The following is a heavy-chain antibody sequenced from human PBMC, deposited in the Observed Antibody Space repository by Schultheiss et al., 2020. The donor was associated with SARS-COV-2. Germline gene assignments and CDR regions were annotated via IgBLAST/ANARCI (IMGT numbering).Heavy chain of an antibody. Sequence: GSLRLSCNVSGGSISSRHYHWAWIRQSPGKGLEWIGTIYYRGNTHYNPSLKSRLAMSVDTSRNQFSLTLNSVTAADTATYYCARHWGAMVRGVLQDWFDPWGQGTLVTVSS. J-gene: IGHJ5*02. D-gene: IGHD3-10*01. V-gene: IGHV4-39*01. CDR1: GGSISSRHYH. CDR3: ARHWGAMVRGVLQDWFDP. CDR2: IYYRGNT.